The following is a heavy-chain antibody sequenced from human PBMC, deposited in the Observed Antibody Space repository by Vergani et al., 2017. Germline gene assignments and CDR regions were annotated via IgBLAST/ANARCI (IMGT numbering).Heavy chain of an antibody. J-gene: IGHJ4*02. D-gene: IGHD3-22*01. CDR3: AMVTDYYDSSGYYLDY. CDR2: FDPEHGEV. Sequence: QVQLVQSGSEVRKPGASVKVSCQVSGYSLTELTIHWVRQAPGKGLEWMGGFDPEHGEVTFAHHIQGRVTMTEDRSTNTAYMELNSLRPEDTALYYCAMVTDYYDSSGYYLDYWGQGTLVTVSS. V-gene: IGHV1-24*01. CDR1: GYSLTELT.